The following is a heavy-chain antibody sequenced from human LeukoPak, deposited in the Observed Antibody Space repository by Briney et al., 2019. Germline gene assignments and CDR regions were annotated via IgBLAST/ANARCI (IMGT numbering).Heavy chain of an antibody. V-gene: IGHV3-30-3*01. Sequence: GGSLRLSCAASGFTFSSYAMHWVRQAPGKGLEWVAVISYDGSNKYYAYSVQGRFTISRDNSKNTLYLQMNSLRAEDTAVYYCARDRGRDGYNYPFDYWGQGTLVTVSS. CDR2: ISYDGSNK. D-gene: IGHD5-24*01. CDR3: ARDRGRDGYNYPFDY. CDR1: GFTFSSYA. J-gene: IGHJ4*02.